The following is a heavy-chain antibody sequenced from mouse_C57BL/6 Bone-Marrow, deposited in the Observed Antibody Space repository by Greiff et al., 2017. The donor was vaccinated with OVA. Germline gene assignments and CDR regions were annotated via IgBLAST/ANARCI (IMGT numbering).Heavy chain of an antibody. V-gene: IGHV5-12*01. Sequence: EVQLVESGGGLVQPGGSLKLSCAASGFTFSDYYMYWVRQTPEKRLEWVAYISNGGGSTYYPDTVKGRFTISRDNVKNTLYLQMSRLKSEDTAMYYCARHYWAYWGQGTLVTVSA. D-gene: IGHD1-1*01. J-gene: IGHJ3*01. CDR2: ISNGGGST. CDR1: GFTFSDYY. CDR3: ARHYWAY.